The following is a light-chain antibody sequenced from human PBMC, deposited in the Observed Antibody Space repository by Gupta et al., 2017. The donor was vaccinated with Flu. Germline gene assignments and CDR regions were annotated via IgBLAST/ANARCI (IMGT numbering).Light chain of an antibody. V-gene: IGLV2-14*04. CDR3: SSYTSGSTLVVA. CDR1: TNDEGGYKA. J-gene: IGLJ2*01. CDR2: DVS. Sequence: TISCTETTNDEGGYKAVSWYQQRPGTAPKLMIYDVSNRHSGSANRVSGSRSGNTASVTIAGLQAEDEADYYCSSYTSGSTLVVAFGGGTKLTVL.